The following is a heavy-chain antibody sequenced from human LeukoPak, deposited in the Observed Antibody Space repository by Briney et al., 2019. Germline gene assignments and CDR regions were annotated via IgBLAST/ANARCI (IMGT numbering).Heavy chain of an antibody. CDR1: GFTFSSYG. V-gene: IGHV3-30*02. J-gene: IGHJ4*02. Sequence: PGGSLRLSCAASGFTFSSYGMHWVRQAPGKGLEWVAGIWYDGSNKYYADSVKGRFTISRDNSKNTLYLQMNSLRAEDTAVYYCAKETNWNYGLDYWGQGTLVTVSS. CDR3: AKETNWNYGLDY. CDR2: IWYDGSNK. D-gene: IGHD1-7*01.